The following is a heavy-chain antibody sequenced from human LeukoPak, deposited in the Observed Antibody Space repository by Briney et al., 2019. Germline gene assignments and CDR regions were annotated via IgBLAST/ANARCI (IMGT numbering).Heavy chain of an antibody. D-gene: IGHD6-19*01. CDR3: ARDTGRGIAVAGDFDY. CDR2: ISWNSGSI. J-gene: IGHJ4*02. CDR1: GFTFDDYA. Sequence: GGSLRLSCAASGFTFDDYAMHWVRQAPGKGLEWVSGISWNSGSIGYADSVKGRFTISRDNAKNSLYLQMNSLRAEDTAVYYCARDTGRGIAVAGDFDYWGQGTLVTVSS. V-gene: IGHV3-9*01.